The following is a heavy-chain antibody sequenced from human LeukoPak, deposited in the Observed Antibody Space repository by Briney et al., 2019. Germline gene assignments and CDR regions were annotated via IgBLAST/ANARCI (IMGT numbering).Heavy chain of an antibody. D-gene: IGHD2-8*01. CDR3: ARRVIMSAAGVPDTWLDP. Sequence: SETLSLTCTVSGGSINNYYWTWVRQPPGKGLEWVGHISYSGGTKYNPSLQSRVTISIDTSKNQFSLNLSSVTAADTAVYYCARRVIMSAAGVPDTWLDPWGQGILVTVSS. CDR2: ISYSGGT. CDR1: GGSINNYY. V-gene: IGHV4-59*08. J-gene: IGHJ5*02.